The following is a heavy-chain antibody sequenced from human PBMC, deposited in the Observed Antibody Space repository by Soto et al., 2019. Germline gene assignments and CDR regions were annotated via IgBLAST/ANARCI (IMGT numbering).Heavy chain of an antibody. CDR2: IDCSDSYI. D-gene: IGHD6-19*01. J-gene: IGHJ4*02. V-gene: IGHV5-10-1*01. Sequence: VQLVQSEAEMQKPGESLTISCKGSGYTFTSYWITWVRQLPGKGPEWVATIDCSDSYIIYSPAFQGHVTLSADKSVSTAYLKWSSLKASDSAMYYCARHDGRGWPLDHWGLGNLVTVSS. CDR1: GYTFTSYW. CDR3: ARHDGRGWPLDH.